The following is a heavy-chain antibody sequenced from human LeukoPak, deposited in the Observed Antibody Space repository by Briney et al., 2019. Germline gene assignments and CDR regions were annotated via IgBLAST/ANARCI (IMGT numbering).Heavy chain of an antibody. CDR1: GFTFSTFG. D-gene: IGHD1-1*01. CDR2: IWPDGSNQ. CDR3: AKDDKPDGNRYFDY. J-gene: IGHJ4*02. Sequence: GGSLRLSCAASGFTFSTFGMHWVRRAPGKGLEWLTSIWPDGSNQYYADSVKGRLTISRDNSKSTLYLQMNSQRAEDSAVYYCAKDDKPDGNRYFDYWGQGTPVTVSS. V-gene: IGHV3-30*02.